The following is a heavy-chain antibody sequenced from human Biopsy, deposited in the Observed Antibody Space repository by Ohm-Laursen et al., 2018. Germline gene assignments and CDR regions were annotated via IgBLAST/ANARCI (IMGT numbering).Heavy chain of an antibody. D-gene: IGHD3-16*01. V-gene: IGHV4-61*01. J-gene: IGHJ4*02. CDR1: GGSVRSLSYY. Sequence: SETLPLTCSVSGGSVRSLSYYWSWVRQSPGKGLDWIGHIYYNGNTKYDPSLKSRVTISLDTSKNQVSLKLNSVTAADRAVYYCAASPSYMIFDFWGQGTSVTVSS. CDR3: AASPSYMIFDF. CDR2: IYYNGNT.